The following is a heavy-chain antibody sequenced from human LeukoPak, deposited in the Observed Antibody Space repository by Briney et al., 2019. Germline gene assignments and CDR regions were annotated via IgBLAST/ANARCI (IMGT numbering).Heavy chain of an antibody. J-gene: IGHJ4*02. D-gene: IGHD3-16*01. CDR3: AMGVTGPLFFDY. CDR2: IYYSGST. Sequence: PSETLSLTRTVSGGSISSYYWSWIRQPPGKGLEWIGYIYYSGSTNYNPSLKSRVTISVDTSKNQFSLKLSSVTAADTAVYYCAMGVTGPLFFDYWGQGTLVTVSS. V-gene: IGHV4-59*01. CDR1: GGSISSYY.